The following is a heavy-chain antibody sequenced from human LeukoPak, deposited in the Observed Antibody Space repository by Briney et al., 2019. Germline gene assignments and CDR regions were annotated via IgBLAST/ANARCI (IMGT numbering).Heavy chain of an antibody. J-gene: IGHJ3*02. CDR2: IKTKSEDGPI. CDR1: GFTFGDAW. D-gene: IGHD1-1*01. CDR3: TAGGADTGRFDI. V-gene: IGHV3-15*01. Sequence: GVSLRLSCAASGFTFGDAWMSWVRQAPGKGLEWVGLIKTKSEDGPIDYAAPVRGRFTISRDDSKNTLYLQVNSLKTEDTAVYYCTAGGADTGRFDIWGQGTMVAVSS.